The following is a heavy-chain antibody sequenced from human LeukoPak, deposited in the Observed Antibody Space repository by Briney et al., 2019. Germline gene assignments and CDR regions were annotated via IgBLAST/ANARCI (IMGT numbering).Heavy chain of an antibody. D-gene: IGHD3-10*01. CDR3: ASVYYCGSGRLYYFDY. J-gene: IGHJ4*02. CDR2: IYYSGST. CDR1: GGSISSSSYY. Sequence: SETLSLTCTVSGGSISSSSYYWGWIRQPPGKGLEWIGSIYYSGSTYYNPSLKSRVTISVDTSKNQFSLKLSSVTAADTAVYYCASVYYCGSGRLYYFDYWGQGTLVTVSS. V-gene: IGHV4-39*07.